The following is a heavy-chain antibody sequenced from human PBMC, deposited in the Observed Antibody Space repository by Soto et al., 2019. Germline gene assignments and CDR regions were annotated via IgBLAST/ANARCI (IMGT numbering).Heavy chain of an antibody. CDR2: ISAYNGNT. CDR3: ARGVSDYGDYDVDYYYGMDV. D-gene: IGHD4-17*01. Sequence: QVQLVQSGAEVKKPGASVKVSYKASGYTFTSYGISWVRQAPGQGLEWMGWISAYNGNTNYAQKLQGRVTMTTDTSTSTAYMELRSLRSDDTAVYYCARGVSDYGDYDVDYYYGMDVWGQGTTVTVSS. J-gene: IGHJ6*02. CDR1: GYTFTSYG. V-gene: IGHV1-18*01.